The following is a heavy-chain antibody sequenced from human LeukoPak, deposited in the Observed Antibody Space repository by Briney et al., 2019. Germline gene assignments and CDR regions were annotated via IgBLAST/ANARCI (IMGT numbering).Heavy chain of an antibody. CDR3: ARVPGRDSGYDAFCEYCMDV. Sequence: PSETLSLTCTVSGGSISSGGYYWSWIRQHPGEGLEWIGYIYYSGSTYYNPSLKGPVTISVDTSKNQFSLKLSSVTAADTAVYYCARVPGRDSGYDAFCEYCMDVWGQGTTVTVSS. V-gene: IGHV4-31*01. J-gene: IGHJ6*03. CDR2: IYYSGST. D-gene: IGHD5-12*01. CDR1: GGSISSGGYY.